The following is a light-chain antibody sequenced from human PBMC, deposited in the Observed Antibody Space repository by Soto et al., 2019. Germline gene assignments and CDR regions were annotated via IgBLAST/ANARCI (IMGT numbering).Light chain of an antibody. CDR3: QQYNNWVS. J-gene: IGKJ3*01. CDR2: GAS. Sequence: EIVMTQSPATLSVSPGERATLSCRASQSVSINLAWYQQKPGQAPRLLIYGASTRATGIPARFSGSGSGTEFTLTISSLQSEDFAVYYCQQYNNWVSFGPGTKVDIK. CDR1: QSVSIN. V-gene: IGKV3-15*01.